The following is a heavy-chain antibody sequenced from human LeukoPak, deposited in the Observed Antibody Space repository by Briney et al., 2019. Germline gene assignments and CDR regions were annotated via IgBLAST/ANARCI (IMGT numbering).Heavy chain of an antibody. CDR2: IYYSGST. Sequence: TSETLSLTCTVSGGSISSSSYYWGWIRQPPGKGLEWIGSIYYSGSTYYNPSLKSRVTISVDTSKNQFSLKLSSVTAADTAVYYCAGLKYGGYVDWYFDLWGRGTLVTLSS. D-gene: IGHD5-12*01. J-gene: IGHJ2*01. V-gene: IGHV4-39*07. CDR1: GGSISSSSYY. CDR3: AGLKYGGYVDWYFDL.